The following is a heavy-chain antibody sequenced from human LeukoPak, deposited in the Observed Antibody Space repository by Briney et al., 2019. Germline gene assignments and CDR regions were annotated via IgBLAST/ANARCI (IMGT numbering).Heavy chain of an antibody. J-gene: IGHJ4*02. D-gene: IGHD3-3*01. CDR2: INTDGSTT. CDR1: AFTLSGYW. V-gene: IGHV3-74*01. Sequence: GGSLRLSCAASAFTLSGYWMHWVRQAPGKGLVWVSRINTDGSTTDYADSVKGRLTISRDNAKNTLYLQMNSLRDEDTAVYYCARAVFWSGYYDYWGQGTLVTVSS. CDR3: ARAVFWSGYYDY.